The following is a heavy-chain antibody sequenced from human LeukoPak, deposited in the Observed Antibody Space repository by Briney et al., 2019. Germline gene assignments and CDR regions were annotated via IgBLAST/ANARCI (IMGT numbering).Heavy chain of an antibody. Sequence: PSETLSLACGVYDGSFSSYYWSWIRQPPGKGLEWIGEINHSGSTNYNPSLKSRLTISVDTSKNQFSLKVSSVTAADTAVYYCARGGSSWYADYWGQGTLVTVSS. V-gene: IGHV4-34*01. D-gene: IGHD6-13*01. CDR3: ARGGSSWYADY. J-gene: IGHJ4*02. CDR1: DGSFSSYY. CDR2: INHSGST.